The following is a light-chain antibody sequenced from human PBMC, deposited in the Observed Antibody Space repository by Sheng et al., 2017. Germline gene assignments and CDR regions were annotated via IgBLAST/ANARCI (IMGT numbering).Light chain of an antibody. Sequence: QSPLTQPASVSGSPGQSITISCTGTSSDVGGYNYVSWYQQHPGKAPKLMIYEVSNRPSGVSNRFSGSKSGNTASLTISGLQAEDEADYYCTSSTSSSWVFGGGTKLTVL. CDR2: EVS. CDR3: TSSTSSSWV. V-gene: IGLV2-14*01. J-gene: IGLJ3*02. CDR1: SSDVGGYNY.